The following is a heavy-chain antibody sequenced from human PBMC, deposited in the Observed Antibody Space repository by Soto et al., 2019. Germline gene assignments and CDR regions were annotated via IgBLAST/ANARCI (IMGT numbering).Heavy chain of an antibody. D-gene: IGHD4-17*01. J-gene: IGHJ5*02. Sequence: QLQLQESGPGLVKPSETLSLTCTVSGGSISSSSYYWGWIRQPPGKGLEWIGSIYYSGSTYYNPSLKSRVTISVDTSKNQFSLKLSSVTAADTAVYYCARDILRSRLRSSWFDPWGQGTLVTVSS. CDR3: ARDILRSRLRSSWFDP. V-gene: IGHV4-39*02. CDR2: IYYSGST. CDR1: GGSISSSSYY.